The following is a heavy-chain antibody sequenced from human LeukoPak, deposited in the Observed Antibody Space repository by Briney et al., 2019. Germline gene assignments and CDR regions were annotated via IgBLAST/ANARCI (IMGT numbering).Heavy chain of an antibody. J-gene: IGHJ6*03. CDR1: GYTFTCYD. CDR3: VATHYYYYYMDV. Sequence: ASVKVSCKASGYTFTCYDIHWVRQATGQGLEWMGRMNPNRGDTDYAQKFQGRVTMTRDTSISTAYMELSSLRSEDTALYYCVATHYYYYYMDVWGKGTTVTVSS. CDR2: MNPNRGDT. V-gene: IGHV1-8*01.